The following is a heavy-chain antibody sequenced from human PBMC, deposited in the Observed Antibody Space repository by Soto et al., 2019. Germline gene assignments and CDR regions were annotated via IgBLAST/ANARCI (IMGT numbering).Heavy chain of an antibody. CDR3: ATGFPLWFAP. Sequence: QVQLVQSGAEKKKPGASVKVSCKASGYTFTSYAIHWVRQAPGQRLEWMGWINAGNGNTKYSQKFPGRGTITRDTSASTAYLELLSLRSEATSVYYCATGFPLWFAPWGQGTLVTVSS. V-gene: IGHV1-3*05. CDR2: INAGNGNT. J-gene: IGHJ5*02. CDR1: GYTFTSYA.